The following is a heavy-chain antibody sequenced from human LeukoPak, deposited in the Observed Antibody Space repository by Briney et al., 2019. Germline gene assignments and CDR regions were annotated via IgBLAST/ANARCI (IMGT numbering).Heavy chain of an antibody. CDR1: GFTFSSYA. V-gene: IGHV3-23*01. CDR3: AKNSGYSWQYFFDY. J-gene: IGHJ4*02. Sequence: GGSLRLSCAASGFTFSSYAMSWVRQAPGKGLEWVSAISGGGGPTYYADSVKGRFTISRDNSKNTLYLQMNSLRAEDAALYFCAKNSGYSWQYFFDYWGQGTLVTVSS. D-gene: IGHD6-25*01. CDR2: ISGGGGPT.